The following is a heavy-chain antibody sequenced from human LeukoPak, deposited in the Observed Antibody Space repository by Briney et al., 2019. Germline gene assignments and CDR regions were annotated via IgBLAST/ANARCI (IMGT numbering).Heavy chain of an antibody. V-gene: IGHV3-23*01. CDR3: AKDYGDTHGYFHH. CDR1: GFTFSNYA. CDR2: ISASGGST. Sequence: GGSLRLSCAASGFTFSNYAMIWVRQAPGKGLEWVSGISASGGSTYYADSVKGRFTISRDHSKDTLDLQMNSLRAEDTAVYYCAKDYGDTHGYFHHWGQGTLVTVSS. J-gene: IGHJ1*01. D-gene: IGHD4-17*01.